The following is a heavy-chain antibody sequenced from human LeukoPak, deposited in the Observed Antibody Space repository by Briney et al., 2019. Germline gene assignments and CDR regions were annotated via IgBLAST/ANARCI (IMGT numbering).Heavy chain of an antibody. V-gene: IGHV3-30-3*01. CDR1: GFTFSSYA. D-gene: IGHD6-19*01. Sequence: PGRSLRLSCAASGFTFSSYAMHWVRQAPGKGLEWVAVISYDGSNKYYADSVKGRFTISRDNSKNTLYLQMNSLRAEDTAVYYCARDKQWLAPGSAFDIWGQGTMVTVSS. CDR2: ISYDGSNK. J-gene: IGHJ3*02. CDR3: ARDKQWLAPGSAFDI.